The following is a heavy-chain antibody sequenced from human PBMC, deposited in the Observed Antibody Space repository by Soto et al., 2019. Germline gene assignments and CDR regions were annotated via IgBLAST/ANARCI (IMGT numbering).Heavy chain of an antibody. Sequence: EVQLVESGGGLVQPGGSLRLSCAASGFTFSSYWMHWVRQAPGKGLVWVSRINSDGSSTSYADSVKGRFTISRDNAKNTLYLQMNSLRAEDTAVYYGARGGGGGIAVAGGDYWGQGTLVTVSS. CDR1: GFTFSSYW. CDR3: ARGGGGGIAVAGGDY. J-gene: IGHJ4*02. D-gene: IGHD6-19*01. CDR2: INSDGSST. V-gene: IGHV3-74*01.